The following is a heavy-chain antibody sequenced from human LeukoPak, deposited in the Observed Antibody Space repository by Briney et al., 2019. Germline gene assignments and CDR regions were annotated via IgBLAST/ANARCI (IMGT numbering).Heavy chain of an antibody. CDR3: ARDGRDSSGPTPFDY. CDR1: VGSLRRGGYY. J-gene: IGHJ4*02. D-gene: IGHD3-22*01. V-gene: IGHV4-31*03. Sequence: LSETLSLTRTVSVGSLRRGGYYWGWIRQHPGKGLGWLGYICNSGSTYYNPSLKSRVTISVDTSKNQFSLKLSSVTAADTAVYYCARDGRDSSGPTPFDYWGQGTLVTVSS. CDR2: ICNSGST.